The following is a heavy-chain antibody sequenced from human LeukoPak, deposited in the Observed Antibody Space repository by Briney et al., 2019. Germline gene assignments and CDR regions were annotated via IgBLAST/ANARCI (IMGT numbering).Heavy chain of an antibody. V-gene: IGHV4-38-2*02. CDR1: GYSISSGYY. J-gene: IGHJ3*02. CDR2: IYHSGST. CDR3: ARRVGYYYDSSGFSFAGAFDI. Sequence: SETLSLTCTVSGYSISSGYYWGWLRQPPGKGLEWIGSIYHSGSTYYNPSLKSRVTISVDTSKNQFSLKLSSVTAADTAVYYCARRVGYYYDSSGFSFAGAFDIWGQGTMVTVSS. D-gene: IGHD3-22*01.